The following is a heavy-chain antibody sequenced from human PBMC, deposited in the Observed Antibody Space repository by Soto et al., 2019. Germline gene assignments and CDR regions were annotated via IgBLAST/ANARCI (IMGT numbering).Heavy chain of an antibody. CDR1: GDSVSSNSAA. V-gene: IGHV6-1*01. J-gene: IGHJ4*02. D-gene: IGHD4-4*01. Sequence: SPTLSLTCAISGDSVSSNSAAWGWIRQSPSRGLEWLGRTYYRSKWYKDYAVSVKSRITINPDTSKNQFSLQLNSVTPEDTAVYYCARDLTKTTVSNGFDYWGQGTLVTVSS. CDR2: TYYRSKWYK. CDR3: ARDLTKTTVSNGFDY.